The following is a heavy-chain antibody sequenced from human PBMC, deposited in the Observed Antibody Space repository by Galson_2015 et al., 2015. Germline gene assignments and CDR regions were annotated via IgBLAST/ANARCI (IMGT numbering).Heavy chain of an antibody. CDR1: GDTLTRYY. V-gene: IGHV1-46*01. J-gene: IGHJ3*02. Sequence: SVKVSCKASGDTLTRYYMHWVRQAPGQGLEWMGIINPSGGSTSYAQKFQGRVTMTRDTSTSTVYMELNSLRSEDTAVYYCARDTGYYDSTGYYSWSAFDIWGQGAMVTVSS. D-gene: IGHD3-22*01. CDR3: ARDTGYYDSTGYYSWSAFDI. CDR2: INPSGGST.